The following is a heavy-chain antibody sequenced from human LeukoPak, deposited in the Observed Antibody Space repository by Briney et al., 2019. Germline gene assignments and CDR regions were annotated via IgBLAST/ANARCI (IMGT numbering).Heavy chain of an antibody. V-gene: IGHV4-39*01. J-gene: IGHJ4*02. D-gene: IGHD5-24*01. Sequence: SETLSLTCTVSVGSISSSRYYWGWIRHPPGKGLEWIGNIYYSESTYYNPSLKSRVTISVDTSKNQFSLKLSSVTAADTAVYYCAKQRRDGYNYFDYWGQGTLVTVSS. CDR2: IYYSEST. CDR1: VGSISSSRYY. CDR3: AKQRRDGYNYFDY.